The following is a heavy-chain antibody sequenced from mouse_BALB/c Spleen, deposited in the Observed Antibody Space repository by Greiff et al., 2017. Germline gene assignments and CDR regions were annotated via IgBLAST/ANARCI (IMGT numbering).Heavy chain of an antibody. V-gene: IGHV5-17*02. Sequence: EVKLMESGGGLVQPGGSRKLSCAASGFTFSSFGMHWVRQAPEKGLEWVAYISSGSSTIYYADTVKGRFTISRDNPKNTLFLQMTSLRSEDTAMYYCARYYGYEGYYAMDYWGQGTSVTVSS. J-gene: IGHJ4*01. D-gene: IGHD1-2*01. CDR3: ARYYGYEGYYAMDY. CDR2: ISSGSSTI. CDR1: GFTFSSFG.